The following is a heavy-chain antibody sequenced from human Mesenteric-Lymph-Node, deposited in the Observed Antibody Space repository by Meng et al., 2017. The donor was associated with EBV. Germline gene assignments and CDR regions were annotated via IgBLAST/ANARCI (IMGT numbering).Heavy chain of an antibody. CDR2: INHSGST. J-gene: IGHJ5*02. Sequence: QVQLQQWGAGLLKPSEALSLTCAVYGGSFSGYYWSWIRQSPGKGLEWIGEINHSGSTNYNPSLKSRVTISVDTSKNQFSLKLSSVTAADTAVYYCARGRSYVSGVIDPWGQGTLVTVSS. CDR3: ARGRSYVSGVIDP. D-gene: IGHD3-16*01. V-gene: IGHV4-34*01. CDR1: GGSFSGYY.